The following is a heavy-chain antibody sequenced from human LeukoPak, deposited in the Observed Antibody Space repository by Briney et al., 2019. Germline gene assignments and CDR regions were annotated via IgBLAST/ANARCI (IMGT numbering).Heavy chain of an antibody. CDR3: ASPTYYYDSSGYLGY. D-gene: IGHD3-22*01. Sequence: SETLSLTCTVSGGSISSSSSSWGGIPRPPGKGLGGIGGIYYSGSTYYNPSLKSRVTISVDTSKNQFSLKLSSVTAADTAVYYCASPTYYYDSSGYLGYWGQGTLVTVSS. V-gene: IGHV4-39*01. CDR2: IYYSGST. J-gene: IGHJ4*02. CDR1: GGSISSSSSS.